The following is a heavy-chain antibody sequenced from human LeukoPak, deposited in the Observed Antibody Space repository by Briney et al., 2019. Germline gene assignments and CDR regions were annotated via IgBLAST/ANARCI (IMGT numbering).Heavy chain of an antibody. D-gene: IGHD1-7*01. CDR2: IYTSGST. CDR3: ARGGANYMNYGWLDP. J-gene: IGHJ5*02. V-gene: IGHV4-4*07. CDR1: GGSISAYH. Sequence: PSETLSLTCSVSGGSISAYHWAWIRQPAGKGLEWIGRIYTSGSTDYNPSLKSRVTISVDTSKDQFSLKLASLTAADTAVYYCARGGANYMNYGWLDPWGQGTLVTVSS.